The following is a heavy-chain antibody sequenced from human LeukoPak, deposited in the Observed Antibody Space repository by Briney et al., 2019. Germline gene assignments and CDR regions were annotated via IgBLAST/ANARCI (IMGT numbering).Heavy chain of an antibody. Sequence: GASVKVSCKPSGGTFSGQAVSWVRQAPGQGLEWMGRIIPIFGSTDYSQTFQGRVTITTDEPATVVYLELSSLRSDDTAVYYCARGVRSHFYDYSGLYYYYLDLWDKGTTVTVSS. D-gene: IGHD3-22*01. CDR2: IIPIFGST. V-gene: IGHV1-69*05. J-gene: IGHJ6*03. CDR3: ARGVRSHFYDYSGLYYYYLDL. CDR1: GGTFSGQA.